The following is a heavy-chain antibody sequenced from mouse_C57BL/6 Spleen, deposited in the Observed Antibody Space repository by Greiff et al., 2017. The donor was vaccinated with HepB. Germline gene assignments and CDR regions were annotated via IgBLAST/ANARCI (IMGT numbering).Heavy chain of an antibody. Sequence: QVQLQQPGAELVKPGASVKLSCKASGYTFTSYWMQWVKQRPGQGLEWIGEIDPSDSYTNYNQKFKGKATLTVDTSSSTAYMQLSSLTSEDSAVYDCARGDLLHERLFDYWGQGTTLTVSS. V-gene: IGHV1-50*01. D-gene: IGHD1-2*01. CDR2: IDPSDSYT. CDR1: GYTFTSYW. J-gene: IGHJ2*01. CDR3: ARGDLLHERLFDY.